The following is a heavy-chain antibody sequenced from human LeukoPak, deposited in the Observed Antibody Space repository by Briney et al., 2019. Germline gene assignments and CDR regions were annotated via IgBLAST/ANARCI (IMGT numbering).Heavy chain of an antibody. V-gene: IGHV1-2*06. D-gene: IGHD6-13*01. J-gene: IGHJ4*02. CDR3: ARGFMSAAGPCDY. CDR2: TNPNSGVT. Sequence: ASVKVSCRASGYTFSDSYIHFVRQAPGQGLEWMGRTNPNSGVTHYAQKFHVRVTMTRDTSMNTAYMQLSGLTSDDTAVYFCARGFMSAAGPCDYWGQGTLVTVSS. CDR1: GYTFSDSY.